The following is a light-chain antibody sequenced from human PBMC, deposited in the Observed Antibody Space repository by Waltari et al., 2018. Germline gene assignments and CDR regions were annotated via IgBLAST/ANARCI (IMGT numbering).Light chain of an antibody. CDR3: QSYDDSLSGYV. CDR1: SSNIGAGHD. CDR2: NNI. J-gene: IGLJ3*02. Sequence: APGQRVTISCTGSSSNIGAGHDVHWYQQLPGRAPRLLISNNINRPSGVPDRISGSNSGTSASLVITGLQAEDEAEFYCQSYDDSLSGYVFGGGTKLTVL. V-gene: IGLV1-40*01.